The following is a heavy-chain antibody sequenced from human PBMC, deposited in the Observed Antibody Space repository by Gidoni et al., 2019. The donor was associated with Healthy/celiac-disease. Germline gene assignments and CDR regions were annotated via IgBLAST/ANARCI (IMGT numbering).Heavy chain of an antibody. CDR3: AKVPSYCSGGSCYPYFDY. V-gene: IGHV3-23*01. CDR2: ISGSGFST. D-gene: IGHD2-15*01. CDR1: GVTFSSYA. Sequence: EGQLLESGGGLVQPGGSLRLSCAASGVTFSSYAMSWFRQAPGKGLEWVSAISGSGFSTYYADSVKGRFTISRDNSKNTLYLQMNSLRAEDTAVYYCAKVPSYCSGGSCYPYFDYWGQGTLVTVSS. J-gene: IGHJ4*02.